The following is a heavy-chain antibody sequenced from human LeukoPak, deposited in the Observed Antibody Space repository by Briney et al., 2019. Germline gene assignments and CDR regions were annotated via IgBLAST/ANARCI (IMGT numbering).Heavy chain of an antibody. CDR3: ARTPGTNYYDFWSGYHYFDY. CDR2: ISSNGGST. D-gene: IGHD3-3*01. J-gene: IGHJ4*02. V-gene: IGHV3-64*01. Sequence: GGSLRLSCAASGFTFSSYAMHWVRQAPGKGLEYVSAISSNGGSTYYANSVKGRFTISRDNSKNTLYLQMGSLRAEDMAVYYRARTPGTNYYDFWSGYHYFDYWGQGTLVTVSS. CDR1: GFTFSSYA.